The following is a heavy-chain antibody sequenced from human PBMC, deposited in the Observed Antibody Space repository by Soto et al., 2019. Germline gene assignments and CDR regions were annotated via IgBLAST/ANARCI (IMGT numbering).Heavy chain of an antibody. CDR1: GGSFSGYY. CDR2: INHSGST. CDR3: ARSEREIAGTYHFYYYYGMDV. Sequence: QVQLQQWGAGLLKPSETLSLTCAVYGGSFSGYYWSWIRQPPGKGLEWIGEINHSGSTNYNPSLKSRVTISVDTSKNQFSLKLSSVTAADTAVYYCARSEREIAGTYHFYYYYGMDVWGQGTTVTVSS. V-gene: IGHV4-34*01. J-gene: IGHJ6*02. D-gene: IGHD1-1*01.